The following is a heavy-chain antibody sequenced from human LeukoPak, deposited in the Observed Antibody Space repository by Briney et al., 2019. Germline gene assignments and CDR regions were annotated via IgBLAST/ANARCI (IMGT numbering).Heavy chain of an antibody. V-gene: IGHV3-49*03. J-gene: IGHJ6*03. CDR1: GFTFGDYA. CDR2: IRSKAYGGAT. CDR3: TRDFRVYYYYYMDV. Sequence: PGGSLRLSCTAYGFTFGDYAMSWFRQAPGKGLEWVGFIRSKAYGGATEYAASVKGRFTISRDDSKSIAYLQMNSLKTEDTAVYYCTRDFRVYYYYYMDVWGKGTTVTVSS.